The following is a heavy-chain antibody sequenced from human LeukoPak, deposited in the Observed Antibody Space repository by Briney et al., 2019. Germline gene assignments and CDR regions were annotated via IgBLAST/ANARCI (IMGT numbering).Heavy chain of an antibody. CDR3: AGLPNHSWFDP. V-gene: IGHV4-39*07. CDR2: IYYSGST. Sequence: SETLSLTCTVSGGSISSSSYYWGWIRQPPGKGLEWIGSIYYSGSTYYNPSLKSRVTISVDTSKNQFSLKLSSVTAADTALYYCAGLPNHSWFDPWGQGTLVTVSS. CDR1: GGSISSSSYY. J-gene: IGHJ5*02. D-gene: IGHD1-14*01.